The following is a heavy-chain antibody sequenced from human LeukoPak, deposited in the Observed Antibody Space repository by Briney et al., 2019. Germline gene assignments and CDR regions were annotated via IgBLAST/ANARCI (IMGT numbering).Heavy chain of an antibody. CDR3: ARGRYGPRLGN. CDR2: INNSGST. J-gene: IGHJ4*02. CDR1: GASFSDSY. V-gene: IGHV4-34*01. Sequence: SETLPLTCAVYGASFSDSYWSWIRQSPAKELEWIGEINNSGSTSYNPSLNSRVIMSVDRSKNQFSLRLTSVTAADTAVYYCARGRYGPRLGNWGQGTLVTVSS. D-gene: IGHD3-16*01.